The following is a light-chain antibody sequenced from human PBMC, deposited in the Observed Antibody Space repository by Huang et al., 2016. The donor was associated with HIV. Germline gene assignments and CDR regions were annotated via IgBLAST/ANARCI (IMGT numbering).Light chain of an antibody. J-gene: IGKJ2*03. Sequence: EIVLTQSPATLSLSPGERATLSCRASQSVSSYLAWYQQKPGQAPRLLIYDASNRATGTPARFSGSGSGTDFTLTISSLEPEDFAVYYCQQRSNWPRGFGQGTKLEIK. CDR3: QQRSNWPRG. V-gene: IGKV3-11*01. CDR2: DAS. CDR1: QSVSSY.